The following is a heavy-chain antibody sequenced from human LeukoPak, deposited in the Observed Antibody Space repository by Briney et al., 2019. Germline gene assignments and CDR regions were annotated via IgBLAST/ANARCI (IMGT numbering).Heavy chain of an antibody. CDR2: IRSKAYGGTT. J-gene: IGHJ4*02. CDR1: GFTFSDYA. V-gene: IGHV3-49*04. D-gene: IGHD1-14*01. CDR3: TNGLTMNPFDY. Sequence: GGSLRLSCTTSGFTFSDYAMSWVRQTPGKGLEWVGFIRSKAYGGTTEYAASVKGRFTISRDDSKSIAYLRMNSLKTEDTAFYYCTNGLTMNPFDYWGQGTLVTVSS.